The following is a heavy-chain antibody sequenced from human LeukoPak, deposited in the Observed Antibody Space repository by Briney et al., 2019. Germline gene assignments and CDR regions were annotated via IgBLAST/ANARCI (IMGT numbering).Heavy chain of an antibody. V-gene: IGHV1-8*03. CDR3: ARVRITIFGVVIINTGWFDP. J-gene: IGHJ5*02. CDR1: GYTFTNYD. D-gene: IGHD3-3*01. CDR2: MNSKSGDR. Sequence: ASVKVSCKASGYTFTNYDINWVRQATGQGLEWMEWMNSKSGDRGHSQKFQGRVTVTSNTFTTTAYMELSSLRSEDTAVYYCARVRITIFGVVIINTGWFDPWGQGTLVTVSS.